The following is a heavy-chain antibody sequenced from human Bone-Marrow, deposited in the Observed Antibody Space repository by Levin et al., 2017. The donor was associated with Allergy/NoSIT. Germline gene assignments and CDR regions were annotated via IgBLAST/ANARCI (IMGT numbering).Heavy chain of an antibody. CDR2: ISSGSGTS. V-gene: IGHV3-48*01. D-gene: IGHD3-22*01. CDR3: ARETTYYFDTGGDLRAGWYFDL. J-gene: IGHJ2*01. CDR1: GFSFNTYN. Sequence: TGGSLRLSCAASGFSFNTYNMHWVRQAPGKGLECISYISSGSGTSDYADSVKGRFTISRDNANNSMYLQMNSLRAEDTAVYYCARETTYYFDTGGDLRAGWYFDLWGRGTLATVSS.